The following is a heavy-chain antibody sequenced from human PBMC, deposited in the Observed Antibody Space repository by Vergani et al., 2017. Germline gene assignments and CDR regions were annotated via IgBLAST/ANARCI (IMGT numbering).Heavy chain of an antibody. D-gene: IGHD6-19*01. CDR2: ISYDGTQK. CDR3: ARDIAVAGTYYYGMDV. J-gene: IGHJ6*02. V-gene: IGHV3-30*03. Sequence: QVHLVESGGGVVQPGRSLRLSCVVSGFTSSYYGMHWVRQAPGKGLEWVAVISYDGTQKYYADSVKGRFTISRDNSKSTLYLQMNSLRTEDTAVYYCARDIAVAGTYYYGMDVWGQGTTVTVSS. CDR1: GFTSSYYG.